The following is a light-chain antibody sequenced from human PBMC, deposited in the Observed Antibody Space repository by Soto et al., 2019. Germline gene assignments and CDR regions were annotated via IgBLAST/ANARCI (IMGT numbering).Light chain of an antibody. V-gene: IGLV1-40*01. Sequence: QSVLTQPPSVSGAPGQRVTISCTGSSSNIGAPYDVHWYQQLPGTAPKLLIYGNSNRPSGVPDRFSGSKSGTSASLAITGLQAEDEADYYCQSYDNSLSGYVFGIGTKVTVL. CDR3: QSYDNSLSGYV. CDR2: GNS. J-gene: IGLJ1*01. CDR1: SSNIGAPYD.